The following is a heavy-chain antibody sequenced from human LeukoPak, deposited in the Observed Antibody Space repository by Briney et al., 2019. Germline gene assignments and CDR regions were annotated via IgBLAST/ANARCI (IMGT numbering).Heavy chain of an antibody. V-gene: IGHV3-48*01. CDR1: GFTFSAYW. D-gene: IGHD1-20*01. CDR2: ISSGVTTE. Sequence: GGSLRLSCVASGFTFSAYWMTWVRQAPGKGLEWISYISSGVTTEYYADSVKGRFTISRDDAKNSLYLQMDSLRAEDTAVYYCARFNLGWLDPWGQGALVTVSS. J-gene: IGHJ5*02. CDR3: ARFNLGWLDP.